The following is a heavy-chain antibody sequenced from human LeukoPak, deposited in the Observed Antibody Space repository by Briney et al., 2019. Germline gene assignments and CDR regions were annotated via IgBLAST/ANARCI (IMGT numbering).Heavy chain of an antibody. CDR1: GGSISSYY. J-gene: IGHJ4*02. V-gene: IGHV4-59*08. CDR2: IYYSGST. CDR3: ARLGAGPTYYDFWSGYSSFYFDY. Sequence: SETLSLTCTVSGGSISSYYWSWIRQPPGKGLEWIGYIYYSGSTNYNPSLKSRVTISVDTSKNQFSLKLSSVTAADTAVYYCARLGAGPTYYDFWSGYSSFYFDYWAREPWSPSPQ. D-gene: IGHD3-3*01.